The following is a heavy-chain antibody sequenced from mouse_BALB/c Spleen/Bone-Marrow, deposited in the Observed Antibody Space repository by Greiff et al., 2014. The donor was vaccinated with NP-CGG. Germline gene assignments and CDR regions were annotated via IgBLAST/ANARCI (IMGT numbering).Heavy chain of an antibody. CDR3: ARSGGYDGFSY. D-gene: IGHD2-2*01. Sequence: VKLVESGAELAKPGASVKMSCKASGYTFTSYWMHWVKQRPGQGLEWIGYINPSTGYTEYNQKFKDKATLTADKSYSTAYMQLSSQTSEDSAVYYCARSGGYDGFSYWGQGATLTVSS. V-gene: IGHV1-7*01. CDR1: GYTFTSYW. J-gene: IGHJ2*01. CDR2: INPSTGYT.